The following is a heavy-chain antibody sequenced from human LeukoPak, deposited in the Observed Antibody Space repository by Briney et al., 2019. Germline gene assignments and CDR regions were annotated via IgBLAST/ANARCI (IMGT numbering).Heavy chain of an antibody. CDR3: AKADCSSTSCYPLDYYYYGMDV. Sequence: GGSLRLSCAASGSTFSSYAMSWVRQAPGKGLEWVSAISGSGGSTYYADSVKGRFTISRDNSKNTLYLQMNSLRAEDTAVYYCAKADCSSTSCYPLDYYYYGMDVWGQGTTVTVSS. J-gene: IGHJ6*02. V-gene: IGHV3-23*01. D-gene: IGHD2-2*01. CDR1: GSTFSSYA. CDR2: ISGSGGST.